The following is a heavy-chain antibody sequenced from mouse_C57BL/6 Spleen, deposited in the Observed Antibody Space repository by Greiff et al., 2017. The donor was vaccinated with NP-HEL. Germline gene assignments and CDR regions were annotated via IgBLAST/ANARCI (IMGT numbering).Heavy chain of an antibody. J-gene: IGHJ4*01. CDR3: ARLGWSHYAMDY. CDR1: GYTFTSYW. Sequence: QVQLQQPGAELVRPGSSVKLSCKASGYTFTSYWMHWVKQRPIQGLEWIGNIDPSDSETHYNQKFKDKATLTVDKSSSTAYMQLSSLTSEDSAVYYCARLGWSHYAMDYWGQGTSVTVSS. D-gene: IGHD2-3*01. CDR2: IDPSDSET. V-gene: IGHV1-52*01.